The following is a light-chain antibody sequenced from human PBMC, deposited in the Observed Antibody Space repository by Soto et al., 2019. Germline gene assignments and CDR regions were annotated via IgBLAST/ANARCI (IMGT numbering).Light chain of an antibody. CDR3: QHYGKSMYT. J-gene: IGKJ2*01. Sequence: EIVLTQSPGTLSLSPGERATLSCRASQSVTSTYLAWYQQKPGQGPRLLIYGASSRATGIPDRFSGSGSGTDVTLTVSRLEPEDFAVYYCQHYGKSMYTFGQGTKLEIK. V-gene: IGKV3-20*01. CDR2: GAS. CDR1: QSVTSTY.